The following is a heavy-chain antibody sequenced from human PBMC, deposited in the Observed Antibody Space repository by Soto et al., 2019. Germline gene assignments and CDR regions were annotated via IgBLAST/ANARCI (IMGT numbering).Heavy chain of an antibody. Sequence: QVALVESGGGVVRPGRSLRLSCGASGFSFSKYGMHWVRQAPGEGLEWLSLISYDGSEKWYAESVKGRFTISRDNSKNTLYLQMNSLRGYDTAVYFCAKGYEVSPPVASAWYSNYFYGVDVWGRGTTVTVSS. CDR1: GFSFSKYG. CDR2: ISYDGSEK. J-gene: IGHJ6*02. CDR3: AKGYEVSPPVASAWYSNYFYGVDV. D-gene: IGHD6-19*01. V-gene: IGHV3-30*18.